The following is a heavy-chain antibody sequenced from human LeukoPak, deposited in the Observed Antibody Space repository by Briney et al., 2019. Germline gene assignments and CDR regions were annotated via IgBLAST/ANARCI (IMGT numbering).Heavy chain of an antibody. CDR2: IFPGGSV. J-gene: IGHJ4*01. Sequence: SETLPLTCTVSGGSISEGNHFWTWIRQPAGKGLEWIGRIFPGGSVNYNPSLESRLTLSIDTSKNQFSLELSSVTAADTAVYYCXXDHSXXSXXXIDYW. V-gene: IGHV4-61*02. CDR1: GGSISEGNHF. CDR3: XXDHSXXSXXXIDY. D-gene: IGHD2-2*01.